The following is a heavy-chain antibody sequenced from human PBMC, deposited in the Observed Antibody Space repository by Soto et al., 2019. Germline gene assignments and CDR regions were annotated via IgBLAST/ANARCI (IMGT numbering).Heavy chain of an antibody. CDR1: GFTFSHAW. CDR3: CVVKRLDQYSTSGYWFDP. V-gene: IGHV3-15*01. Sequence: GSLRLSCAASGFTFSHAWMSWVRQAPGKGLEWVGRIKSKADGETKDYGAPVRGRFTISRDDAKDTLYLQMNSLRIEDTAVYYCCVVKRLDQYSTSGYWFDPWGPGTLVTVSS. J-gene: IGHJ5*02. CDR2: IKSKADGETK. D-gene: IGHD2-15*01.